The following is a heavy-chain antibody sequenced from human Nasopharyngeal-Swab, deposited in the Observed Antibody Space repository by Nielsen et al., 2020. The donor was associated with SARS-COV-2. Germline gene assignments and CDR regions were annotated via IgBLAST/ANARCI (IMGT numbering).Heavy chain of an antibody. V-gene: IGHV1-2*04. CDR2: INPNSGGT. J-gene: IGHJ6*02. Sequence: WMRKYARRATEWMGWINPNSGGTNYAQKFQGWVTMTRDTSISTAYMELSRLRSDDTAVYYCARDGSGYSYASFYYYYYGMDVWGQGTTVTVSS. D-gene: IGHD5-18*01. CDR3: ARDGSGYSYASFYYYYYGMDV.